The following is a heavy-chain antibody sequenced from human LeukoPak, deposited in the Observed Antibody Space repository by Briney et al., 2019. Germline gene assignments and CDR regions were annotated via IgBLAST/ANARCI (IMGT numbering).Heavy chain of an antibody. V-gene: IGHV4-4*07. CDR2: IYTSGST. Sequence: SETLSLTCTVSGGSISSYYWSWIRQPAGKGLEWIGRIYTSGSTNYNPSLKSRVTISVDTSKNQFSLKPNSVTAADTAVYYCARQGGSSSAYYWFDPWGQGTLVTVSS. CDR3: ARQGGSSSAYYWFDP. CDR1: GGSISSYY. D-gene: IGHD3-22*01. J-gene: IGHJ5*02.